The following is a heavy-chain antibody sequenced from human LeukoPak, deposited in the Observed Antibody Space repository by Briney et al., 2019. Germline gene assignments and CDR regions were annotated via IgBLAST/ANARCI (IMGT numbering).Heavy chain of an antibody. CDR1: GGSISSGDYY. CDR3: XXXXXXDYDYGDYYGMDV. D-gene: IGHD4-17*01. Sequence: SETLSLTCTVSGGSISSGDYYWSWLRQPPGKGLEWIGYIYYSGSTYYNPSLKSRVTISVDTSKNQFSLKLSSVTAADTAVYXXXXXXXXDYDYGDYYGMDVWGQGTTVTVSS. V-gene: IGHV4-30-4*01. J-gene: IGHJ6*02. CDR2: IYYSGST.